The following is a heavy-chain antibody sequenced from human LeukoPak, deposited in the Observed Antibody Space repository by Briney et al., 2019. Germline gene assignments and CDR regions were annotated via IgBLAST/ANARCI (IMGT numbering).Heavy chain of an antibody. CDR3: ARRHHDY. J-gene: IGHJ4*02. CDR1: GFTFSTYS. CDR2: ISYDGSNK. Sequence: GGSLRLSCAASGFTFSTYSMHWVRQAPGKGLEWVAVISYDGSNKYYADSVKGRFTISRDNSKNTLYLQMNSLRAEDTAVYYCARRHHDYWGQGTLVTVSS. V-gene: IGHV3-30*03.